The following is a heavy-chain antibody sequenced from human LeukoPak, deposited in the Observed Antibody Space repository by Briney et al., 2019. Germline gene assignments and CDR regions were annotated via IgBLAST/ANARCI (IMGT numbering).Heavy chain of an antibody. CDR1: GGSISSYY. CDR3: ARGRVFRYFDWDPYGMDV. J-gene: IGHJ6*02. Sequence: SETLSLTCTVSGGSISSYYWSWIRQPPGKGLEWIGYIYYSGSTNYNPSLKSRVTISVDTSKNQFSLKLSSVTAADTAVYYCARGRVFRYFDWDPYGMDVWGQGTTVTVSS. V-gene: IGHV4-59*08. D-gene: IGHD3-9*01. CDR2: IYYSGST.